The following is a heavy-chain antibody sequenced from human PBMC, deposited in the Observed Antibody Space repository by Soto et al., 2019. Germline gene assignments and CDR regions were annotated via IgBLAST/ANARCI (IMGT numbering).Heavy chain of an antibody. CDR3: AGGYDYFHYYFDY. V-gene: IGHV4-59*08. CDR2: IYYSGST. Sequence: SETLSLTCTVSGGSISSYYWSWIRQPPGKGLEWIGYIYYSGSTNYNPSLKSRVTISVDTSKNQFSLKLSSVTAADTAVYYCAGGYDYFHYYFDYWGQGTLVTVSS. CDR1: GGSISSYY. J-gene: IGHJ4*02. D-gene: IGHD5-12*01.